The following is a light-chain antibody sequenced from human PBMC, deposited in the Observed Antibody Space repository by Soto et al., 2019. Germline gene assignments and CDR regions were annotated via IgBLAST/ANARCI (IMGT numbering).Light chain of an antibody. CDR3: QQRSNWPLLT. CDR1: QSVSNY. Sequence: EIVLTQSPATLSLSPGERVTLSCRASQSVSNYLAWYQQKTGQAPRLLIYDASNRATGIPARFSGSGSGTDFTLTISSLEPEDFAVYYCQQRSNWPLLTFGGGTKVEIK. CDR2: DAS. J-gene: IGKJ4*01. V-gene: IGKV3-11*01.